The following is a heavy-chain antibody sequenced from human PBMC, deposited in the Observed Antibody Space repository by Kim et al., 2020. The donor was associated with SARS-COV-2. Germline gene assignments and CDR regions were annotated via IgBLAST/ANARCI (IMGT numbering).Heavy chain of an antibody. J-gene: IGHJ5*02. CDR3: ARTKRITIFGVVQWFDP. V-gene: IGHV4-30-4*01. Sequence: GLEWIGYIYYSGRTYYNPSLKSRVTISVDTSKNQFSLKLSSVTAADTAVYYCARTKRITIFGVVQWFDPWGQGTLVTVSS. CDR2: IYYSGRT. D-gene: IGHD3-3*01.